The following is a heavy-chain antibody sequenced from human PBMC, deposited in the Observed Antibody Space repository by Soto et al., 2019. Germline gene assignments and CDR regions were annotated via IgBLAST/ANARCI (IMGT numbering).Heavy chain of an antibody. J-gene: IGHJ6*02. Sequence: GGSLRLSCAASGFTFSSYGMHWVRQAPGKGLEWVAVISYDGSNKYYADSVKGRFTISRDNSKNTLYLQMNSLRAEDTAVYYCAKATYYDFWSVYYYNGMDVWGQGTTVTVPS. V-gene: IGHV3-30*18. CDR3: AKATYYDFWSVYYYNGMDV. CDR2: ISYDGSNK. CDR1: GFTFSSYG. D-gene: IGHD3-3*01.